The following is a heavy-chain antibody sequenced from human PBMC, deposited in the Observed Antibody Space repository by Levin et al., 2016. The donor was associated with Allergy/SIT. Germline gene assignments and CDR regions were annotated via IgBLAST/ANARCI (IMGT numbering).Heavy chain of an antibody. D-gene: IGHD3-22*01. CDR2: IYPGDSDT. CDR1: GYSFTSYW. CDR3: ARLNGPSNYYDSSGYYSMPAYFQH. Sequence: GESLKISCKGSGYSFTSYWIGWVRQMPGKGLEWMGIIYPGDSDTRYSPSFQGQVTISADKSISTAYLQWSSLKASDTAMYYCARLNGPSNYYDSSGYYSMPAYFQHWGQGTLVTVSS. V-gene: IGHV5-51*01. J-gene: IGHJ1*01.